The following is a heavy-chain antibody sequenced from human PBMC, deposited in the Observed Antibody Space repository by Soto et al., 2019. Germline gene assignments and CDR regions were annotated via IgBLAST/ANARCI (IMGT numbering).Heavy chain of an antibody. CDR3: ARWGYSSSSGSPSYYGMDV. V-gene: IGHV5-51*01. CDR2: IYPGDSET. CDR1: GYSFTNYW. J-gene: IGHJ6*02. Sequence: PGESLKISCEGFGYSFTNYWIGWVRQMPGKGLEWMGIIYPGDSETRYSPSFQGQVTLSADKSISTAYLQWSSLRASDSAMYFCARWGYSSSSGSPSYYGMDVWRQGSTVTVSS. D-gene: IGHD6-6*01.